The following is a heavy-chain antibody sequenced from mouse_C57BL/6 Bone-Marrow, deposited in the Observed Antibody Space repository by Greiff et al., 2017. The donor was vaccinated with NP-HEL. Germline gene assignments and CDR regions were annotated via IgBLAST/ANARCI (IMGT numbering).Heavy chain of an antibody. Sequence: EVQLQQSGADLVRPGSSVKISCKTSGYTFTSYGINWVQQRPGQGPEWIGFIYIGNGYTEYTETFKGQVTLTSDTSYSTAYMESSSLTSEDTAMYFCARKGTWERDFDVWGRGTAVTVTS. V-gene: IGHV1-58*01. CDR1: GYTFTSYG. J-gene: IGHJ1*03. CDR3: ARKGTWERDFDV. D-gene: IGHD4-1*01. CDR2: IYIGNGYT.